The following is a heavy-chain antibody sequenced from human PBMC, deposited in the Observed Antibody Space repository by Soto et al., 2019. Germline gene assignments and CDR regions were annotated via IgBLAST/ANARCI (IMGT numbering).Heavy chain of an antibody. CDR2: INSDGSAT. CDR3: SSSRSFVY. Sequence: PGGSLRLSCAASGFTFSSYSMHWVRQVPGKGLVWISHINSDGSATDYADSVKGRFTISRDNAKNTLYLQMNSLRAEDTAVYYCSSSRSFVYWGQGALVTVSS. CDR1: GFTFSSYS. J-gene: IGHJ4*02. V-gene: IGHV3-74*01.